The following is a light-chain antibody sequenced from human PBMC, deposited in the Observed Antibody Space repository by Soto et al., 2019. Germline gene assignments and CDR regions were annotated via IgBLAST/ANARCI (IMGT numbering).Light chain of an antibody. J-gene: IGLJ1*01. V-gene: IGLV2-8*01. CDR1: SSDVGAYDY. CDR3: SSFAGSNNFPYV. Sequence: ALTQPPSASGSPGQSVTISCTGTSSDVGAYDYVSWYQQHPGKAPKLMIYEINKRPSGVPDRFSGSKSGNTAPLTVSGLQAEDEADYYCSSFAGSNNFPYVFGTGTKVTVL. CDR2: EIN.